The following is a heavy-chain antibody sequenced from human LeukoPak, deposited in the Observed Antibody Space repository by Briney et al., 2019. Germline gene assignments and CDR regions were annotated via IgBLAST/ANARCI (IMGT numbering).Heavy chain of an antibody. D-gene: IGHD6-13*01. Sequence: PGGSLRLSCAASGFTFNSYSMNWVRQAPGKGLEWVSSINILSNYIYYADSVKGRFTISRDNAKNSLYLQMNSLRAEDTAVYYCARDSHSSSWYSEFDYWGQGTLVTVSS. V-gene: IGHV3-21*01. CDR3: ARDSHSSSWYSEFDY. J-gene: IGHJ4*02. CDR2: INILSNYI. CDR1: GFTFNSYS.